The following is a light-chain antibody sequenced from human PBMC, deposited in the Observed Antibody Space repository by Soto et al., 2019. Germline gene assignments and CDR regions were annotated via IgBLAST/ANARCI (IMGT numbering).Light chain of an antibody. CDR2: EVS. CDR1: SSDVGGYKY. V-gene: IGLV2-14*01. Sequence: QSVLTQPASVSGSPGQSVTISCSGTSSDVGGYKYVSWYQQHPGKAPKLMIYEVSNRPSGVSDRFSGSKSGNTASLTISGLQAEDEADYYCCSYTSSTTYVFGTGTKLTV. CDR3: CSYTSSTTYV. J-gene: IGLJ1*01.